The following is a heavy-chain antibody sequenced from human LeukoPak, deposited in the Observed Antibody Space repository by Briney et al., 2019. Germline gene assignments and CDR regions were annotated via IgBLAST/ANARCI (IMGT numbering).Heavy chain of an antibody. CDR2: IYYSGST. J-gene: IGHJ4*02. V-gene: IGHV4-59*01. CDR1: GGSINNYS. D-gene: IGHD6-25*01. Sequence: SETLSLTCTVSGGSINNYSWSWVRQPPGKGLEWIGHIYYSGSTNHNPSLKSRVTISVDMSKNQFSLKLSSVTAADTAVYYCARGVYIAAAQYGYWGQGTLVTVSS. CDR3: ARGVYIAAAQYGY.